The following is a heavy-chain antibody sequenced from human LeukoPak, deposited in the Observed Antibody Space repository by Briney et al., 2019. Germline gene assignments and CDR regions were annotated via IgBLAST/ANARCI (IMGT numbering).Heavy chain of an antibody. D-gene: IGHD3-22*01. V-gene: IGHV1-46*01. CDR3: ARGPSGYSHY. CDR2: IYPRDGST. Sequence: ASVKVSCKASGYTFTSNYIHWVRQAPGQGLEWMGMIYPRDGSTSYAQKFQGRVTITADGSTSTAYMELSSLRSEDTAVYYCARGPSGYSHYWGQGTLVTVSS. CDR1: GYTFTSNY. J-gene: IGHJ4*02.